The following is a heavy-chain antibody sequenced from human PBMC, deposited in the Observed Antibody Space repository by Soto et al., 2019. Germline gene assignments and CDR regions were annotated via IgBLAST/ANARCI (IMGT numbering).Heavy chain of an antibody. Sequence: GGSLRLSCAASGFTFSSYSMNWVRQAPGKGLEWVSYISSSSSTIYYADSVKGRFTISRDNAKNSLYLQMNSLRAEDTAVYYCAKGSLIAVGALYYFDYWGQGTLVTVSS. J-gene: IGHJ4*02. CDR3: AKGSLIAVGALYYFDY. V-gene: IGHV3-48*01. CDR1: GFTFSSYS. CDR2: ISSSSSTI. D-gene: IGHD1-26*01.